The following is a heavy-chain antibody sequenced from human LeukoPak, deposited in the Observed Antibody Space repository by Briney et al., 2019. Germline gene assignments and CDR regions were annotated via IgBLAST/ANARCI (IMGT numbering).Heavy chain of an antibody. CDR2: ISGSGGST. D-gene: IGHD3-9*01. Sequence: GGSLRVSCAASGFTFSSYAMSWVRQAPGKGLEWVSAISGSGGSTYYADSVKGRFTISRDNSKNTLYLQMNSLRAEDTAVYYCAKDPRITIPYGMDVWGQGTTVTVSS. CDR1: GFTFSSYA. J-gene: IGHJ6*02. CDR3: AKDPRITIPYGMDV. V-gene: IGHV3-23*01.